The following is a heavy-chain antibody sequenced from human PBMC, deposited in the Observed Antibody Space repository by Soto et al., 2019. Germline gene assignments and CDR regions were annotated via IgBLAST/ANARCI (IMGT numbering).Heavy chain of an antibody. J-gene: IGHJ4*02. CDR3: ARAVAGPTAIAY. Sequence: EVQLVESGGGLVQPGESLRLSCVVSGFTISSYWMHWVRQAPGKGLVWVSRINGDGSSTNYADSVKGRFTISRDNAKNTLYLQLNTLRAEDTAVYYCARAVAGPTAIAYWGQGNQVTVSS. CDR1: GFTISSYW. D-gene: IGHD6-19*01. CDR2: INGDGSST. V-gene: IGHV3-74*01.